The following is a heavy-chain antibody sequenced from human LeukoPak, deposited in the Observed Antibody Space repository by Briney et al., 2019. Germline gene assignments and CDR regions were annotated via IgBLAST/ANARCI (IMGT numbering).Heavy chain of an antibody. CDR3: ARDHCSSTSCYLDY. D-gene: IGHD2-2*01. Sequence: ASVKVSCKASGYTFTSYDINWVRQATGQGLEWMGRMNPNSGNTGYAQKFQGRVTITTDESTSTAYMEQSSLRSEDTAVYYCARDHCSSTSCYLDYWGQGTLVTVSS. V-gene: IGHV1-8*01. CDR2: MNPNSGNT. J-gene: IGHJ4*02. CDR1: GYTFTSYD.